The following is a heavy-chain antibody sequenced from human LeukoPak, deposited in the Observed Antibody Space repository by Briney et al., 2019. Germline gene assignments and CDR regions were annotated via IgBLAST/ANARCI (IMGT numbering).Heavy chain of an antibody. D-gene: IGHD2-15*01. CDR3: AKDFCGGGSCHYFDY. CDR2: ISDDGHNK. V-gene: IGHV3-30*18. CDR1: GFTFSSYG. J-gene: IGHJ4*02. Sequence: GGSLRLSCAASGFTFSSYGMHWVRQAPGKGLEWVAVISDDGHNKFYADSVRGRLTISRDNSKNTLYLQMNSLRAEDTAVYYCAKDFCGGGSCHYFDYWGQGTLVTVSS.